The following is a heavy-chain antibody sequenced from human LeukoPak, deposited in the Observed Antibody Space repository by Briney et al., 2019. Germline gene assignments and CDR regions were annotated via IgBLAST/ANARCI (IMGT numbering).Heavy chain of an antibody. CDR3: ARRVTYYYYMDV. V-gene: IGHV3-11*04. Sequence: PGGSLRLSCAASGFTFSDYYMSWIRQAPGKGLEWVSYISSSGSTIYYADSVKGRFTISRDNAKNSLYLQMDSLRAEDTAVYYCARRVTYYYYMDVWGKGTTVTVSS. CDR2: ISSSGSTI. D-gene: IGHD2-21*02. CDR1: GFTFSDYY. J-gene: IGHJ6*03.